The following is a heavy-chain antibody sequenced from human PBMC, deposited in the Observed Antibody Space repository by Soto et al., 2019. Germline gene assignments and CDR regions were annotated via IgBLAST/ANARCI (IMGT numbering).Heavy chain of an antibody. D-gene: IGHD1-26*01. V-gene: IGHV3-48*01. CDR3: ARDRSGSYANFDY. CDR1: GFTFSSYS. CDR2: ISSSSSTI. Sequence: GGSLRLSCAASGFTFSSYSMNWVRQAPGKGLEWVSYISSSSSTIYYADSVKGRFTISRDNAKNSLYLQMNSLRAEDTAVYYCARDRSGSYANFDYWGQGTLVTVSS. J-gene: IGHJ4*02.